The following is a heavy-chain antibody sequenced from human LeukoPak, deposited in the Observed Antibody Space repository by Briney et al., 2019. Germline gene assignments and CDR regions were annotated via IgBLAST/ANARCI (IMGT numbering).Heavy chain of an antibody. CDR1: GGSISSSNW. J-gene: IGHJ4*02. CDR2: IYYSGST. Sequence: SETLSLTCAVSGGSISSSNWWSWIRQPPGKGLEWIGYIYYSGSTNYNPSLKSRVTISVDTSKNQFSLKLSSVTAADTAVYYCAGKHLRGATLDDYWGQGTLVTVSS. CDR3: AGKHLRGATLDDY. D-gene: IGHD1-26*01. V-gene: IGHV4-61*01.